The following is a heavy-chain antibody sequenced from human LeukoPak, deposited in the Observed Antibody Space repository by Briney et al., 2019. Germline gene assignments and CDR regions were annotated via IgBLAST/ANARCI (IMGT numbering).Heavy chain of an antibody. CDR1: GFTFSSYA. D-gene: IGHD3-22*01. J-gene: IGHJ4*02. V-gene: IGHV3-30-3*01. CDR2: ISYDGSNK. CDR3: ARENRGLDYYDSSGYGGYYFDY. Sequence: GGSLRLSCAASGFTFSSYAMHWVRQAPGKGLEWVAVISYDGSNKYHADSVKGRFTISRDNSKNTLYLQMNSLRAEDTAVYYCARENRGLDYYDSSGYGGYYFDYWGQGTLVTVSS.